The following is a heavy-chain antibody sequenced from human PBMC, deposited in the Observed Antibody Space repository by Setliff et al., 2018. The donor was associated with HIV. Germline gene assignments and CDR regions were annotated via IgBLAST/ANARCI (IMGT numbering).Heavy chain of an antibody. CDR2: ITGGSGNT. V-gene: IGHV1-3*01. Sequence: ASVKVSCKASGYTFISYAIHWVRQAPGQSLEWMGWITGGSGNTKYSEKCQGRVTLTSDTSASTAYMELSSLRSEDTAVYYCARKGSGSSFDFEYWGQGTLVTVSS. CDR1: GYTFISYA. J-gene: IGHJ4*02. CDR3: ARKGSGSSFDFEY. D-gene: IGHD3-10*01.